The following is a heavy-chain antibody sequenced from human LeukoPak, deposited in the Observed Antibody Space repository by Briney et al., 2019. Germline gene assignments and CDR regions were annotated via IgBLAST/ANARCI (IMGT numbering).Heavy chain of an antibody. Sequence: GGSLTLSCAASGFTFSHYAMDWVRQAPGKGLEWVSAISSSSAYIYYADSVKGRFTISRDNAKSSVSLQMNSLRADDTAVYYCARIFRYQLVDYYALDVWGQGTTVTVSS. CDR2: ISSSSAYI. CDR1: GFTFSHYA. D-gene: IGHD2-2*01. V-gene: IGHV3-21*01. J-gene: IGHJ6*02. CDR3: ARIFRYQLVDYYALDV.